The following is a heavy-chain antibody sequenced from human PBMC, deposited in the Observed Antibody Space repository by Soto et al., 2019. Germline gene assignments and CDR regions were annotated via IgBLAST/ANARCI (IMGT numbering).Heavy chain of an antibody. CDR3: ARDYYYDSRGYPGAYYYGMDV. J-gene: IGHJ6*02. CDR2: IYYSGRT. V-gene: IGHV4-59*01. D-gene: IGHD3-22*01. Sequence: SETLSLTCTVSGGSFSSYYWSWIRQPPGKGLEWIGHIYYSGRTNYNPSLKSRVTISGDTSKNQLSLKLSSVTAADTAVYYCARDYYYDSRGYPGAYYYGMDVWGQGTTVTVSS. CDR1: GGSFSSYY.